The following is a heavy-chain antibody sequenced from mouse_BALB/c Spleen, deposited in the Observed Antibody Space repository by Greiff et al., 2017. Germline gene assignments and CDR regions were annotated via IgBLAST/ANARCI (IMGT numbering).Heavy chain of an antibody. Sequence: EVQLQQSGPELMKPGASVKISCKASGYSFTSYYMHWVKQSHGKSLEWIGYIDPFNGGTSYNQKFKGKATLTVDKSSSTAYMHLSSLTSEDSAVYYCARGGLGNWGLDYWGQGTTLTVSS. CDR1: GYSFTSYY. D-gene: IGHD4-1*01. V-gene: IGHV1S135*01. CDR3: ARGGLGNWGLDY. J-gene: IGHJ2*01. CDR2: IDPFNGGT.